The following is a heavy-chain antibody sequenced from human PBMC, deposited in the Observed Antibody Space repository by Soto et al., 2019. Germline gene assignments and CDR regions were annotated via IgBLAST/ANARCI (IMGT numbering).Heavy chain of an antibody. J-gene: IGHJ2*01. CDR1: GFTFSSYE. CDR3: ARETGDRDWYFDL. Sequence: LRLSCAASGFTFSSYEMNWVRQAPGKGLEWVSYISSSGSTIYYADSVKGRFTISRDNAKNSLYLQMNSLRAEDTAVYYCARETGDRDWYFDLWGRGTLVTVSS. V-gene: IGHV3-48*03. D-gene: IGHD7-27*01. CDR2: ISSSGSTI.